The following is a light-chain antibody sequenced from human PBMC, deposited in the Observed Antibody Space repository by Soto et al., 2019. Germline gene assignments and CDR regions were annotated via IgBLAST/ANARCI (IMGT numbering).Light chain of an antibody. CDR3: SSYTTRTTLYV. Sequence: QSALTQPRSVSGSPGQSVAISCTGTSSDVGGYNYVSWYQLHPGKAPKLMIYEVSNRPSGVSNRFSGSKSGDTASLTISGLQAEDEADYYCSSYTTRTTLYVFGTGTKVTVL. V-gene: IGLV2-14*01. J-gene: IGLJ1*01. CDR1: SSDVGGYNY. CDR2: EVS.